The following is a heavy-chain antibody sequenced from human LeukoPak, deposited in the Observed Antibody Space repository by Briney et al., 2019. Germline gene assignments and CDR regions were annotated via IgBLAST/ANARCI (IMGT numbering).Heavy chain of an antibody. Sequence: GASVKVSCKASGYTFTGYYIHWVRQAPGQGLEWMGRINPSSGGTNYAQNFQGRVTMTRDTSISTAYMELSRLRSDDTAVYYCARDQDCSGGGCYEYFQHWGQGTLVTVSS. V-gene: IGHV1-2*06. CDR3: ARDQDCSGGGCYEYFQH. CDR1: GYTFTGYY. D-gene: IGHD2-15*01. J-gene: IGHJ1*01. CDR2: INPSSGGT.